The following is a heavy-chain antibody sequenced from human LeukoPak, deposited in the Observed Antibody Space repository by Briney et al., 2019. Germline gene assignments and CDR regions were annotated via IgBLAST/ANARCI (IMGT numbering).Heavy chain of an antibody. D-gene: IGHD1-26*01. Sequence: ASVKVSCKASGYTFTSYGISWVRQAPGQGLEWMGWISGYNGYTHYAHNLQGRVTMTTDTSTSTAYVELRSLRSDDTAVYYCARDRLSAAGGWDLVFDYWGQGTLVTVSS. CDR2: ISGYNGYT. J-gene: IGHJ4*02. CDR3: ARDRLSAAGGWDLVFDY. V-gene: IGHV1-18*01. CDR1: GYTFTSYG.